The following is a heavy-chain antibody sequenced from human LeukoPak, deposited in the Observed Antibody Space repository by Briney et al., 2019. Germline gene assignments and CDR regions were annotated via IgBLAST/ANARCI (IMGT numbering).Heavy chain of an antibody. CDR2: ISYYGDTT. V-gene: IGHV3-30-3*02. CDR1: GFTFSNYA. D-gene: IGHD3-22*01. J-gene: IGHJ5*02. Sequence: PGKSLRLSCAASGFTFSNYAMHWVRQAPGKGLEWVAIISYYGDTTYYADSVKGRFTISRDNSKNTLYLQMNSLRAEDTAVYYCAKYPFRAPIAVVYNWFDPWGQGTLVTVSS. CDR3: AKYPFRAPIAVVYNWFDP.